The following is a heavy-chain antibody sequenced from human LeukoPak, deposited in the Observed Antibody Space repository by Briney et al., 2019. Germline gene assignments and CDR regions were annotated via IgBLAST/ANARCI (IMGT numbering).Heavy chain of an antibody. V-gene: IGHV1-46*01. D-gene: IGHD1-26*01. CDR3: ARESGSQPYYYYYMDV. Sequence: ASVKVSCKASGYTFTSYYMHWVRQAPGQGLEWMGIINPSGGSTSYAQKFQGRVTISVDTSKNQFSLKLSSVTAADTAVYYCARESGSQPYYYYYMDVWGKGTTVTVSS. CDR1: GYTFTSYY. CDR2: INPSGGST. J-gene: IGHJ6*03.